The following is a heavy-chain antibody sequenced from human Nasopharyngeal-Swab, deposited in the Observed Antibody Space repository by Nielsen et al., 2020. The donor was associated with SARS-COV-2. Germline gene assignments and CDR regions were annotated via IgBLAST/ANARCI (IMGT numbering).Heavy chain of an antibody. Sequence: GGSLRLSCAASGFTFSSYGMHWVRQAPGKGLEWVAVISYDGSNKYYADSVKGRFTISRDNSKNTLYLQMNSLRAEDTAVYYCAKDIRRYSSSPFSPFDYWGQGTLVTVSS. CDR3: AKDIRRYSSSPFSPFDY. J-gene: IGHJ4*02. V-gene: IGHV3-30*18. CDR1: GFTFSSYG. D-gene: IGHD6-6*01. CDR2: ISYDGSNK.